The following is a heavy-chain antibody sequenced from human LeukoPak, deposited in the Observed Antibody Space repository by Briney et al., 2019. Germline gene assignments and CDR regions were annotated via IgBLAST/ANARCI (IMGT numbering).Heavy chain of an antibody. V-gene: IGHV1-69*04. CDR3: ARGSGQQLKNWFDP. Sequence: SVKVSCKASGGTFSSYAISWVRQAPGQGLEWMGRIIPILGIANYAQKFQGRVTVTADKSTSTAYMELSSLRSEDTAVYYCARGSGQQLKNWFDPWGQGTLVTVSS. J-gene: IGHJ5*02. CDR1: GGTFSSYA. D-gene: IGHD6-13*01. CDR2: IIPILGIA.